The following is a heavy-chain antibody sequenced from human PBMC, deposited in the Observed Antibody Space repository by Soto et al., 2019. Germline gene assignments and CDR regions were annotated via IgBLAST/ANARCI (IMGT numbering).Heavy chain of an antibody. CDR2: IYYSGST. V-gene: IGHV4-59*01. J-gene: IGHJ4*02. Sequence: PSEALSLTCTVSGGSISSYYWSWIRQPPGKGLEWIGYIYYSGSTNYNPSLKSRVTISVDTSKNQFSLKLSSVTAADTAVYYCAKHKVPGFLDYGGEETLVTVS. D-gene: IGHD3-3*01. CDR1: GGSISSYY. CDR3: AKHKVPGFLDY.